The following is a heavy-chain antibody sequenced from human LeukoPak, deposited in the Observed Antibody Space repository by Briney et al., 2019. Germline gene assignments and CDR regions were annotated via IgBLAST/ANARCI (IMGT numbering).Heavy chain of an antibody. D-gene: IGHD1-1*01. CDR2: IKQDGSEK. CDR3: ARGERVPSR. CDR1: GFTFSSYW. V-gene: IGHV3-7*01. J-gene: IGHJ4*02. Sequence: GGALRLSCAASGFTFSSYWMSWVRQAPGKGLEWGANIKQDGSEKYYVDSVKGRFTISRDNAKTSLYLQMNSLRDEDTAVYYCARGERVPSRWGQGTLVTVSS.